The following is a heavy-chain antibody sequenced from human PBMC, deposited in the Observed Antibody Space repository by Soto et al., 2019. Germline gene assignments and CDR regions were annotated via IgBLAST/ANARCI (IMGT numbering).Heavy chain of an antibody. Sequence: EVQLLESGGGLVQPGGSLRLSCAASGFTFSNYAMSWVRQAPGKGLEWVSGISAGGASPYYADSVKGRFTVSRDNSKNTLHLQMNSLRAEDTAVYYCATSPGSSSWPHYYSGMDVWGQWTTVTVSS. CDR2: ISAGGASP. J-gene: IGHJ6*02. CDR3: ATSPGSSSWPHYYSGMDV. D-gene: IGHD6-13*01. V-gene: IGHV3-23*01. CDR1: GFTFSNYA.